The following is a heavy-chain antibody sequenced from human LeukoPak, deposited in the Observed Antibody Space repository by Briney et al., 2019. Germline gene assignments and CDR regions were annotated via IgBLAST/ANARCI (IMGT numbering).Heavy chain of an antibody. CDR3: ATQGLLDAFDI. CDR1: GFTFSDAW. Sequence: PGGSLRLSCAASGFTFSDAWMIWVCQAPGKGLEWVGRIKSRADGGTPDYAAPVTGRFTISRDDSNGTLFLQMNSLTTEDTAVYYCATQGLLDAFDIWGQGTMVIVSS. J-gene: IGHJ3*02. CDR2: IKSRADGGTP. V-gene: IGHV3-15*01. D-gene: IGHD3-22*01.